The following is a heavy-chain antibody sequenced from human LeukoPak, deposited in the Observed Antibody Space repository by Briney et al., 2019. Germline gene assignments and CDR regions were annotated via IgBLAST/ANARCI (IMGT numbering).Heavy chain of an antibody. Sequence: GGSLRLSCAASGFTFSSYPMHWVRQAPGKGLEWVAVISYDGSNKYYADSVKGRFTISRDNSKNTLYLQMNSLRGEDTAVYYCVIWSGPWGQGTLVTVSS. CDR3: VIWSGP. J-gene: IGHJ5*02. D-gene: IGHD3-3*01. CDR1: GFTFSSYP. CDR2: ISYDGSNK. V-gene: IGHV3-30-3*01.